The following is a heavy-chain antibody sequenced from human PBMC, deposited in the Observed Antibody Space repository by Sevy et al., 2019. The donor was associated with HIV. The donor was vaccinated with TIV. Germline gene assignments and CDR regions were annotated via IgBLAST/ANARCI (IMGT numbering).Heavy chain of an antibody. CDR3: ARAGGAVTTRYYYYGMDV. CDR1: GYTFTGYY. J-gene: IGHJ6*02. Sequence: ASVKVSCKASGYTFTGYYMHWVRQAPGQGLEWMGWINPNSGGTNYAQKFQGRVTMTRDTSISTAYMELSRLRSDDTAVYYGARAGGAVTTRYYYYGMDVWGQGTTVTVSS. D-gene: IGHD4-4*01. CDR2: INPNSGGT. V-gene: IGHV1-2*02.